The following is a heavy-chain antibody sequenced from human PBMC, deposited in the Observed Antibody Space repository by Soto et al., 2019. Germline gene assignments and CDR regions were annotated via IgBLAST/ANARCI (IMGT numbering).Heavy chain of an antibody. CDR2: INHSGST. CDR3: ASWYYYDSSGYYWAFDY. D-gene: IGHD3-22*01. CDR1: GGSFSGYY. V-gene: IGHV4-34*01. J-gene: IGHJ4*02. Sequence: SXTLSLTCAVYGGSFSGYYWSWIRQPPVKGLEWIGEINHSGSTNYNPSLKSRVTISVDTSKNQFSLKLSSVTAADTAVYYCASWYYYDSSGYYWAFDYWGQETLVTVSS.